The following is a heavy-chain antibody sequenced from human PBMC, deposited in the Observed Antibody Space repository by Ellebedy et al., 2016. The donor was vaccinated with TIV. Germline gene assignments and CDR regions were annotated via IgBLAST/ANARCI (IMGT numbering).Heavy chain of an antibody. CDR3: ARQPSMVRGVIARYYGMDV. J-gene: IGHJ6*02. Sequence: MPSETLSLTCTVSGGSISTYYWSWIRQPPGQGLEWIGYIYYSGYTEYNPSLKSRVTISLDTSKDQFSLRLSSVTAADTAVYYCARQPSMVRGVIARYYGMDVWGQGTTVTVSS. V-gene: IGHV4-59*08. D-gene: IGHD3-10*01. CDR2: IYYSGYT. CDR1: GGSISTYY.